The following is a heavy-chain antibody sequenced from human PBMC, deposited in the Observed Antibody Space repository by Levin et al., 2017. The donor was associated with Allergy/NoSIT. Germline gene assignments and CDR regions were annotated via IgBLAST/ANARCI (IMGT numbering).Heavy chain of an antibody. CDR1: GFTFSSSG. J-gene: IGHJ4*02. D-gene: IGHD1-1*01. V-gene: IGHV3-30*18. CDR3: AKESSTTGTGAPTDY. Sequence: LSLTCAASGFTFSSSGMHWVRQAPGKGLEWVAVISYDGSNKYSADSVKGRFTISRDNSKNTLYLQMNSLRAEDTAVYYCAKESSTTGTGAPTDYWGQGTLVTVSS. CDR2: ISYDGSNK.